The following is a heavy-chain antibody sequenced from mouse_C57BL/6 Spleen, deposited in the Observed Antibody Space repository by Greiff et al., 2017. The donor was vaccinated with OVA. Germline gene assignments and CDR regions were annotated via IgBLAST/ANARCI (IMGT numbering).Heavy chain of an antibody. CDR1: GYTFTTYP. V-gene: IGHV1-47*01. CDR2: FHPYNDDT. CDR3: ARRVNYDGSLGGFAY. J-gene: IGHJ3*01. D-gene: IGHD2-3*01. Sequence: VQLQQSGAELVKPGASVKMSCKASGYTFTTYPIEWMKQNPGKSLEWIGNFHPYNDDTNYNEKFKGKATLTVEKSSSTVYLELSRLTSDDSAVYYCARRVNYDGSLGGFAYWGQGTLVTVSA.